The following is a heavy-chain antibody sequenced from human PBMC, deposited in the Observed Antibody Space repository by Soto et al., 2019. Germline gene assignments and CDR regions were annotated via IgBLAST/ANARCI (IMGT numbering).Heavy chain of an antibody. CDR2: IYYSGST. V-gene: IGHV4-59*08. D-gene: IGHD2-2*02. J-gene: IGHJ4*02. Sequence: SETLSLTCTVSGGSISSYYWSWIRQPPGKGLEWIGYIYYSGSTNYNPSLKSRVTISVDTSKNQFSLKLSSVTAADTAVYYCARLASLNPLYPYYFDYWGQGTLVTVSS. CDR1: GGSISSYY. CDR3: ARLASLNPLYPYYFDY.